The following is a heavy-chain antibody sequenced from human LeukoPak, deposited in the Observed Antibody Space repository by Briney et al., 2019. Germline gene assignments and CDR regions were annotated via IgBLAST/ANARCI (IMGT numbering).Heavy chain of an antibody. CDR2: IYYSGST. J-gene: IGHJ5*02. CDR3: ARDRGRGVYGSYASTFDP. D-gene: IGHD1-26*01. V-gene: IGHV4-39*02. Sequence: SETLSLTCTVSGGSISSSSYYWGWIRQPPGKGLEWIGSIYYSGSTYYNPSLKSRVTISVDTSKNQFSLKLSSVTAADTAVYYCARDRGRGVYGSYASTFDPWGQGTLVTVSS. CDR1: GGSISSSSYY.